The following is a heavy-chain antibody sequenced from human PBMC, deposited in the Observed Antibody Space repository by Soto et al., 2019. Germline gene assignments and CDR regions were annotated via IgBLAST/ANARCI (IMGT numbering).Heavy chain of an antibody. CDR1: GGTFGSYA. Sequence: QVQLVQSGAEVKKPGSSVKVSCKAPGGTFGSYAISWVRQAPGQGLEWMAGIIPIFGTAKYAQKFQGRVTITADESTSTGYMELSSLRSEDTAVYYCARSQGGSSSLDIYYYYYYGMDVWGQGTTVTVSS. CDR2: IIPIFGTA. CDR3: ARSQGGSSSLDIYYYYYYGMDV. J-gene: IGHJ6*02. V-gene: IGHV1-69*01. D-gene: IGHD2-15*01.